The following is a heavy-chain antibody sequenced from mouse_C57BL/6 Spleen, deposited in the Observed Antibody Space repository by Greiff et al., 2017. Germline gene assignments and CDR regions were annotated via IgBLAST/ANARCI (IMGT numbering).Heavy chain of an antibody. D-gene: IGHD1-1*01. J-gene: IGHJ1*03. CDR2: ISYDGSN. Sequence: EVKLMESGPGLVKPSQSLSLTCSVTGYSITSGYYWNWIRQFPGNKREWMGYISYDGSNNYNPSLKNRISITRDPSMNQFFLKLNSVTTEDTATYYCARGGYGSYWYFDVWGTGTTVTVSS. CDR1: GYSITSGYY. V-gene: IGHV3-6*01. CDR3: ARGGYGSYWYFDV.